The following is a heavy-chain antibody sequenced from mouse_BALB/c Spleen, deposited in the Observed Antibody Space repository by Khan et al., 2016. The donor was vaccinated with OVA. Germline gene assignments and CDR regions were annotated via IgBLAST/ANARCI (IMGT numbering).Heavy chain of an antibody. J-gene: IGHJ4*01. Sequence: QVQLKDSGPGLVAPSQSLSITCTVSGFSLTGYGVNWVRQPPGKGLEWLGMIWGDGSTDYNSALKSRLSISKDNSKSQVFLKMNSLHTDDTARYYCAREIYYDYAYYYAMDYWGQGTSVTVSS. CDR2: IWGDGST. D-gene: IGHD2-4*01. CDR1: GFSLTGYG. V-gene: IGHV2-6-7*01. CDR3: AREIYYDYAYYYAMDY.